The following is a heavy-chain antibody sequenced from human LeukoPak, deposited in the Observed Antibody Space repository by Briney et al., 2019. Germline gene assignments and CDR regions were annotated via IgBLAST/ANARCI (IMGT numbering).Heavy chain of an antibody. J-gene: IGHJ4*02. CDR3: ARQSMSIAAPFDY. CDR2: IYYSGTT. V-gene: IGHV4-39*01. D-gene: IGHD6-6*01. CDR1: DGSISSSSYY. Sequence: SETLSLTCTVSDGSISSSSYYWGWIRQPPGKGLEWIGTIYYSGTTYYNPSLKSRVTISVDTSKNQFSLNLISVTAADTAVYYCARQSMSIAAPFDYWGQGTLVTVSS.